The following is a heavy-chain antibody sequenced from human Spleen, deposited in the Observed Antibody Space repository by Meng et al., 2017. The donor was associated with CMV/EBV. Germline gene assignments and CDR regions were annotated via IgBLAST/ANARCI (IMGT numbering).Heavy chain of an antibody. CDR2: ISGSGSYI. CDR3: AREQFSGDRDYYYAMDV. D-gene: IGHD1-26*01. Sequence: GESLKISCAASGFTVSSNYMSWVRQAPGKGLEWVSSISGSGSYINYADSVKGRFTISRDNAKNSLSLQMNSLRAEDTAMYYCAREQFSGDRDYYYAMDVWGQGTTVTVSS. CDR1: GFTVSSNY. V-gene: IGHV3-21*06. J-gene: IGHJ6*02.